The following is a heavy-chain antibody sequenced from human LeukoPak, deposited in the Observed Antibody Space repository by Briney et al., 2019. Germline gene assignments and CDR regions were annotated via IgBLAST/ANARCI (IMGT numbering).Heavy chain of an antibody. CDR1: GFTFSSYG. D-gene: IGHD5-18*01. CDR3: ARDLDTAMADYYYYGMDV. CDR2: IWYDGSNK. J-gene: IGHJ6*02. Sequence: GGSLRLSCAASGFTFSSYGMHWVRQAPGKGLEWVAVIWYDGSNKYYADSVKGRFTISRDNSKNTLYLQMNSLRAEDTAVYYCARDLDTAMADYYYYGMDVWGQGTTVTVSS. V-gene: IGHV3-33*01.